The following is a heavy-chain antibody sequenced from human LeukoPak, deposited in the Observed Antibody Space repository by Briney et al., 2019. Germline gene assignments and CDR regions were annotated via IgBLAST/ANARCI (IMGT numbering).Heavy chain of an antibody. Sequence: PGGSLRLSCAASGFTFSSYGMHWVRQAPGKGLEWVAVIWYDGSNKYYADSVKGRFTISRDNSKNTLYLQMNSLRAEDTAVYYCARDRDFVSGYNDYVYWGQGTLVTMSS. J-gene: IGHJ4*02. CDR3: ARDRDFVSGYNDYVY. CDR2: IWYDGSNK. D-gene: IGHD3-3*01. CDR1: GFTFSSYG. V-gene: IGHV3-33*01.